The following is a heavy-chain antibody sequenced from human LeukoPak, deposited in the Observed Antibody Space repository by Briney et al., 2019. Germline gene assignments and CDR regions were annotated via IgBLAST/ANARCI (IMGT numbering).Heavy chain of an antibody. Sequence: SETLSLTCTVSGGSMSSYYWSWIRQPPGRGLEWIGYIYYSGSTNYNPSLKSRVTMSVDTSKNQFSLKVTSVTAADTAVYYCARGGGYDMPRVLDYWGQGTLVTVSS. V-gene: IGHV4-59*01. CDR3: ARGGGYDMPRVLDY. CDR1: GGSMSSYY. J-gene: IGHJ4*02. D-gene: IGHD5-12*01. CDR2: IYYSGST.